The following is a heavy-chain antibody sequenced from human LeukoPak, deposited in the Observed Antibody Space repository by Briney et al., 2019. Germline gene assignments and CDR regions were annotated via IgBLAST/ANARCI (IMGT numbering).Heavy chain of an antibody. J-gene: IGHJ5*02. Sequence: PSETLSLTCAVYGESLSGFYWNWIRQPPGKGLEWIGEINQSGSANYNPSLKSRVTVSVDNFKSHFSLKLRSVTAADTAVYYCARVGSLSRGRNWVDPWGQGTLVIVS. CDR2: INQSGSA. CDR1: GESLSGFY. CDR3: ARVGSLSRGRNWVDP. D-gene: IGHD2-15*01. V-gene: IGHV4-34*01.